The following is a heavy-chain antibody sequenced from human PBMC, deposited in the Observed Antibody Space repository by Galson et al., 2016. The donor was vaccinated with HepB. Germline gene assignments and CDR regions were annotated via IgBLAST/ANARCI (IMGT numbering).Heavy chain of an antibody. V-gene: IGHV1-69*13. J-gene: IGHJ4*02. Sequence: SVKVSCKASGGTFSNYFISWVRQAPGQGLEWMAGIILIFGATNYAQRFQGRVTLTADESTRTAYMELSSLRSEDTAIYYCVMDEGSYSLITAGFWGQGTLVTVSS. CDR1: GGTFSNYF. CDR3: VMDEGSYSLITAGF. D-gene: IGHD3-10*01. CDR2: IILIFGAT.